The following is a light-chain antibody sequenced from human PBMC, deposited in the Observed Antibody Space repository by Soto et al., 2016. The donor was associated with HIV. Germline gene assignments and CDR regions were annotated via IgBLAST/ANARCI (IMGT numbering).Light chain of an antibody. CDR2: QDN. J-gene: IGLJ1*01. Sequence: SCDLTQPPSVSVSPGQTASITCSGDKLGDKYACWYQQKPGQSPVLVIYQDNRRPSGIPERFSGSNSGNTATLTISGTQAMDEADYYCQAWDTSTAVFGTGTKVTVL. CDR3: QAWDTSTAV. V-gene: IGLV3-1*01. CDR1: KLGDKY.